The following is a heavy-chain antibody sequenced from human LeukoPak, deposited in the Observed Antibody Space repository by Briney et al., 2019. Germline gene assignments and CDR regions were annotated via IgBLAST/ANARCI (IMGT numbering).Heavy chain of an antibody. J-gene: IGHJ4*02. V-gene: IGHV4-34*01. CDR1: GGSFSGYY. CDR2: INHSGST. D-gene: IGHD5-18*01. CDR3: ASYGGYSYGLDY. Sequence: SETLSLTCAVYGGSFSGYYWSWIRQPPGKGLEWIREINHSGSTNYNPSLKSRVTISVDTSKNQFSLKLSSVTAADTAVYYCASYGGYSYGLDYWGQGTLVTVSS.